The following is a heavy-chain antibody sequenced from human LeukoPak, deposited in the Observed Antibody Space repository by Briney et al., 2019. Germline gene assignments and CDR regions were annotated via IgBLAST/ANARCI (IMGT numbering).Heavy chain of an antibody. Sequence: ASVKVSCKASGYTFTGYYMHWERQAPGQGLEWMGRINPNSGGTNYAQKFQGRVTMTRDTSISTAYMELSRLRSDDTAVYYCATRSDILTDYWGQGTLVTVSS. D-gene: IGHD3-9*01. V-gene: IGHV1-2*06. J-gene: IGHJ4*02. CDR1: GYTFTGYY. CDR2: INPNSGGT. CDR3: ATRSDILTDY.